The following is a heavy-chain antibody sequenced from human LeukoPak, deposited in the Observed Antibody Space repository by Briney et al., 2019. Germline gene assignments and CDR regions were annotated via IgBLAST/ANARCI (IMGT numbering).Heavy chain of an antibody. D-gene: IGHD6-13*01. J-gene: IGHJ5*02. Sequence: SETLSLTRTVSGGSISSYYWSWIRQPPGKGLEWIGYIYYSGSTNYNPSLKSRVTISVDTSKNQFSLKLSSVTAADTAVYYCARGIAAAGTRVNWFDPWGQGTLVTVSS. V-gene: IGHV4-59*01. CDR1: GGSISSYY. CDR2: IYYSGST. CDR3: ARGIAAAGTRVNWFDP.